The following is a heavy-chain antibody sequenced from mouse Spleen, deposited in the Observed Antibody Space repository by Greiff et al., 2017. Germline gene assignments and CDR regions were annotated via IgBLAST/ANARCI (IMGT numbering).Heavy chain of an antibody. D-gene: IGHD1-1*01. V-gene: IGHV1S127*01. Sequence: VQLQQSGTVLARPGASVKMSCKASGYSFTSYWMHWVKQRPGQGLEWIGMIDPSDSETRLNQKFKDKATLTVDKSSSTAYMQLSSPTSEDSAVYYCAREIYYYGSSYWFAYWGQGTLVTVSA. CDR3: AREIYYYGSSYWFAY. CDR1: GYSFTSYW. J-gene: IGHJ3*01. CDR2: IDPSDSET.